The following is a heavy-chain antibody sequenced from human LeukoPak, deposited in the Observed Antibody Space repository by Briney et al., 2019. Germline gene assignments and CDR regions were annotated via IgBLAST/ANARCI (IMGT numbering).Heavy chain of an antibody. V-gene: IGHV4-59*01. D-gene: IGHD5-18*01. CDR1: GGSISRYY. J-gene: IGHJ4*02. CDR2: IYYSGST. Sequence: PSETLSLTCTVSGGSISRYYWSWIRQPPGKGLEWIGYIYYSGSTNYNPSLKSRVTISVDTSKNQFSLRLSSVTAADTAVYYCARSEYTYGPSDPFFDYWGQGTLVTVSS. CDR3: ARSEYTYGPSDPFFDY.